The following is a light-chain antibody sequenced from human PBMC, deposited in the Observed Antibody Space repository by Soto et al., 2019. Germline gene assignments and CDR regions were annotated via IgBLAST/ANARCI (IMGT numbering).Light chain of an antibody. CDR2: WAS. CDR1: QSVLYSSNNKNY. V-gene: IGKV4-1*01. J-gene: IGKJ2*01. CDR3: QQYYSSPYT. Sequence: DIVLTQSPDSLAVSLGERATINCKSSQSVLYSSNNKNYLAWYQQRPRQPPKLLICWASTRESGVPDRFNGSGSGTDFTLTVTSLQAEDVAVYYCQQYYSSPYTFGQGTKLEIK.